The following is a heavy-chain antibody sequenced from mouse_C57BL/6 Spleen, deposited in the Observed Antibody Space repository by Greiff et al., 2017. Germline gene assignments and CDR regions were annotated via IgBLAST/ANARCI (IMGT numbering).Heavy chain of an antibody. D-gene: IGHD4-1*01. Sequence: EVKLMESGPELVKPGASVKIPCKASGYTFTDYNMDWVKQSHGKSLEWIGDINPNNGGTIYNQKFKGKATLTVDKSSSTAYMELRSLTSEDTAVYYCATANWDPWFAYWGQGTLVTVSA. CDR2: INPNNGGT. CDR1: GYTFTDYN. J-gene: IGHJ3*01. CDR3: ATANWDPWFAY. V-gene: IGHV1-18*01.